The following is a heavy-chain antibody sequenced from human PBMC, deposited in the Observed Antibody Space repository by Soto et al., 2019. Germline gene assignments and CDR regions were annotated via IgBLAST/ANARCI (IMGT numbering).Heavy chain of an antibody. Sequence: VASVKVSCKTSGYIFSMYNINWVRQAPGQGLEWMGWISGSSGNTKYAPTFQDRFTMTTDTSTNTGYMELRSLTSDDTATYYCARDTFGYVDGFDLSCQGTMLTVSS. V-gene: IGHV1-18*01. CDR2: ISGSSGNT. D-gene: IGHD3-22*01. CDR1: GYIFSMYN. J-gene: IGHJ3*01. CDR3: ARDTFGYVDGFDL.